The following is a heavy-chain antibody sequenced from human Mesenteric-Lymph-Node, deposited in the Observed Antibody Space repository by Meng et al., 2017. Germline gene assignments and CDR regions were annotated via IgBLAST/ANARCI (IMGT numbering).Heavy chain of an antibody. CDR3: ARSSLVVVAATGPRMPWFDP. V-gene: IGHV4-59*11. D-gene: IGHD2-15*01. CDR2: IYYSGNT. J-gene: IGHJ5*02. CDR1: GGSISSHW. Sequence: SETLSLTCSVSGGSISSHWWSWIRQPPGKGLEWIGNIYYSGNTNYNPSLKGRVTISVDTSKNQFSLKLTSVTPADTAVYFCARSSLVVVAATGPRMPWFDPWGQGTLVTVSS.